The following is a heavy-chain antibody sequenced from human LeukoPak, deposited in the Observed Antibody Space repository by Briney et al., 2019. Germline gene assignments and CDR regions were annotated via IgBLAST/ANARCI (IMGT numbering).Heavy chain of an antibody. D-gene: IGHD6-19*01. V-gene: IGHV4-59*08. Sequence: ASETLSLTCTVSGGSATGYYWTWIRQFPGGGLEWIGYVFYNGRTSYNPSLKTRVTISMDTSGTQFSLRLSSVTAADTAVYFCARHMAVTYDAFDIWGQGTMVTVSS. CDR1: GGSATGYY. CDR3: ARHMAVTYDAFDI. CDR2: VFYNGRT. J-gene: IGHJ3*02.